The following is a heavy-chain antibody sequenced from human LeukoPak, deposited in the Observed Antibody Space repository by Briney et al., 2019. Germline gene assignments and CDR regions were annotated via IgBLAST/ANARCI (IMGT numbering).Heavy chain of an antibody. CDR2: IYSGGTT. Sequence: GGSLRLSCSVSGFTVSSNYMSWVRQAPGKGLEWVSVIYSGGTTSYADSVKGRFTISRDNSKNTVYLQMNSLRVEDTAVYYCAHNYYDSSGYFDYWGQGTLVTVSS. CDR3: AHNYYDSSGYFDY. V-gene: IGHV3-66*01. D-gene: IGHD3-22*01. CDR1: GFTVSSNY. J-gene: IGHJ4*02.